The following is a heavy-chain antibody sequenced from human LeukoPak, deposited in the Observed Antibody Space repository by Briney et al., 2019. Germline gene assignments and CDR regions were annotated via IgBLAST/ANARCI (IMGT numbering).Heavy chain of an antibody. CDR2: ICSSGSTI. D-gene: IGHD6-19*01. CDR3: ARDPAVAGTGGDAFDI. CDR1: GFTFSDYY. V-gene: IGHV3-11*01. J-gene: IGHJ3*02. Sequence: GGSLRLSCAASGFTFSDYYMSWIRQAPGKGLGWVSYICSSGSTIYDADSVKGRFTISRDNAKNSLYLQMNSPRAEDTAVYYCARDPAVAGTGGDAFDIWGQGTMVTVSS.